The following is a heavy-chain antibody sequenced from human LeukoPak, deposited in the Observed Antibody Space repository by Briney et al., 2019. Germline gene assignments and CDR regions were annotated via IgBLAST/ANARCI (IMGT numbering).Heavy chain of an antibody. CDR2: ISSSSTTI. Sequence: PGGSLRLSCAASGFTFSDYYMNWVRQAPGKGLEWVSYISSSSTTIYYADSVTGRFTISRDNAKNSLYLQMNSLRVEDTAVYYCATPYDPRSYWGQGTLDTVSS. CDR1: GFTFSDYY. D-gene: IGHD3-22*01. CDR3: ATPYDPRSY. V-gene: IGHV3-48*01. J-gene: IGHJ4*02.